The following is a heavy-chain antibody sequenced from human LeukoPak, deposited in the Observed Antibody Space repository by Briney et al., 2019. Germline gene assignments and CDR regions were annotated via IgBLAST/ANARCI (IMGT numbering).Heavy chain of an antibody. D-gene: IGHD6-19*01. CDR1: GYTFTGYY. J-gene: IGHJ4*02. CDR2: IRPSNGNR. CDR3: ARAFSASKSCDY. Sequence: ASVRVSCKASGYTFTGYYMHWVRQAPGQGLEWMGWIRPSNGNRNYAQKVQDRVTLTTDTSTSTVYMELRSLRSDDTAVYYCARAFSASKSCDYWGQGTLVTVSS. V-gene: IGHV1-18*04.